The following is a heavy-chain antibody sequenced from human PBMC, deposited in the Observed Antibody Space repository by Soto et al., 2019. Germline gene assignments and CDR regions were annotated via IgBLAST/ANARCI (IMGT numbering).Heavy chain of an antibody. D-gene: IGHD1-7*01. J-gene: IGHJ4*02. CDR2: IYRTGST. CDR1: GGSFTSNNW. V-gene: IGHV4-4*02. Sequence: SETLSLTCAVSGGSFTSNNWWTWVRQPPGQGLEWIGEIYRTGSTNYNPSLKSRVTISLDKSENQFSLKVTSLTAADTAVYYCASRDPGTSVDYWGQGTLVAVSS. CDR3: ASRDPGTSVDY.